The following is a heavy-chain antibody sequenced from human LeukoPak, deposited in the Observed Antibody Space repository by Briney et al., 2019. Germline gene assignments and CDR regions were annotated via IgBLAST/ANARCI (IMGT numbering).Heavy chain of an antibody. CDR2: IIPIFGTA. CDR3: ARDLRGASAFDY. CDR1: GGTFSSYA. Sequence: GASVTVSCKASGGTFSSYAISWVRQAPGQGLEWMGGIIPIFGTANYAQKFQGRVTITADESTSTAYMELSSLRSEDTAVYYCARDLRGASAFDYWGQGTLVTVSS. J-gene: IGHJ4*02. D-gene: IGHD1-26*01. V-gene: IGHV1-69*13.